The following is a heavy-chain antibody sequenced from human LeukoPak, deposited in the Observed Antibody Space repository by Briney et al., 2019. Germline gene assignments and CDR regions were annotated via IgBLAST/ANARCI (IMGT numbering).Heavy chain of an antibody. CDR1: GYTFTSYG. V-gene: IGHV1-18*01. CDR3: ARKAAAVDFDY. Sequence: ASVKVSCKASGYTFTSYGISWVRQAPGQGLEWMGWISVYNGNTNYAQKLQGRVTTTTDTSTSTAYMELRSLRSDDTAVYYCARKAAAVDFDYWGQGTLVTVSS. J-gene: IGHJ4*02. D-gene: IGHD6-13*01. CDR2: ISVYNGNT.